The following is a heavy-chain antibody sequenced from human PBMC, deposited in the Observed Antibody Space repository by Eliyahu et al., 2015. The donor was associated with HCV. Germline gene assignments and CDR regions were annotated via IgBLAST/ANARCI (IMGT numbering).Heavy chain of an antibody. Sequence: EVQLVQSRAEVKKPGXXXKISCKGSGYXFTNYWIGWVRQMPGKGLEWXGIIYPSDSDTRYSPSFQGQVTISADKSISTAYLQWSSLKASDTAMYYCARHACGSTSCYVPYWGQGTLVTVSS. CDR2: IYPSDSDT. D-gene: IGHD2-2*01. V-gene: IGHV5-51*01. J-gene: IGHJ4*02. CDR3: ARHACGSTSCYVPY. CDR1: GYXFTNYW.